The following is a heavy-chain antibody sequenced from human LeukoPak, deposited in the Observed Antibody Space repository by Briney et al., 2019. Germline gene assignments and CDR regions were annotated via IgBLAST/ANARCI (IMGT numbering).Heavy chain of an antibody. CDR2: ISYDGSNK. V-gene: IGHV3-30-3*01. J-gene: IGHJ3*02. CDR3: ARVGSDYDFWSGYDFVSGAFDI. D-gene: IGHD3-3*01. CDR1: GFTFSSYW. Sequence: GGSLRLSCAASGFTFSSYWMSWVRQAPGEGLEWVAVISYDGSNKYYADSVKGRFTISRDNSKNTLYLQMNSLRAEDTAVYYCARVGSDYDFWSGYDFVSGAFDIWGQGTMVTVSS.